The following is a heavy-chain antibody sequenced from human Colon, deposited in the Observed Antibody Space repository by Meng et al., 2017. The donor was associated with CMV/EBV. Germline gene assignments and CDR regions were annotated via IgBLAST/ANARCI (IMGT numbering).Heavy chain of an antibody. CDR2: SYNDGST. Sequence: GESLKFSCAVSGFTVTNNFMTWVRQAPGKGLEWVSLSYNDGSTYYADSVKGRFTISRDTAKNTVYLRMNSLRPDDSAVYYCASTGCNNTNCPEDYYYYYGLGVWGQGTPVTVSS. V-gene: IGHV3-53*01. CDR3: ASTGCNNTNCPEDYYYYYGLGV. CDR1: GFTVTNNF. J-gene: IGHJ6*02. D-gene: IGHD2-2*01.